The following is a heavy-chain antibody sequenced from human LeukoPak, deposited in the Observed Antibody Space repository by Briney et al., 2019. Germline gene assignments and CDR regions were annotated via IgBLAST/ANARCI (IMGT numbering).Heavy chain of an antibody. Sequence: TSETLSLTCTVSGGSVSNSLYYWSWIRQPPGKGLEWIVYIYYNGDTNYNPSLKSRVIISIDTSSNQFSLRLNSMTAADTAVYYCARVLRAASWRSYDYWGQGSLVTVSS. J-gene: IGHJ4*02. CDR1: GGSVSNSLYY. V-gene: IGHV4-61*01. CDR2: IYYNGDT. D-gene: IGHD5-18*01. CDR3: ARVLRAASWRSYDY.